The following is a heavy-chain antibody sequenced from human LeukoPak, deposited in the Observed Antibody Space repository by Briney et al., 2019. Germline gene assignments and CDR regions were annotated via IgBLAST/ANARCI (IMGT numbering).Heavy chain of an antibody. CDR2: IYYSGST. Sequence: SETLSLTCTVSGGSLSPYHWGWIRRPPGKGLEWTGYIYYSGSTNYNPSLKSRVTISVDTSKNQFSLKLSSVTAADTAIYYCARAVSGRFDYWGQGTLVTVSS. CDR3: ARAVSGRFDY. J-gene: IGHJ4*02. V-gene: IGHV4-59*08. D-gene: IGHD6-19*01. CDR1: GGSLSPYH.